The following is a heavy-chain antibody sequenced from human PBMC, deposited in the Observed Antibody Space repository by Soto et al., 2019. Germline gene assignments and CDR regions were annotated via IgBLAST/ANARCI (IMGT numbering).Heavy chain of an antibody. CDR2: IHNSGTS. J-gene: IGHJ5*01. CDR1: GDTSTSYY. Sequence: SETLSLTCTVSGDTSTSYYWGWIRQAPGKGLEWIGHIHNSGTSTHNPSLNGRVTISVDMSKKQFSLKLTPLTSADTAVYYCARDFYDSVGYTWFDSWSQGTLVTVSS. D-gene: IGHD3-22*01. V-gene: IGHV4-59*01. CDR3: ARDFYDSVGYTWFDS.